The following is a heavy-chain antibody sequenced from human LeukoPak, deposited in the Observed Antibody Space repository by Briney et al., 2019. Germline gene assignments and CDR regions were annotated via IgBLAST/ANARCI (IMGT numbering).Heavy chain of an antibody. Sequence: SETLSLTCTVSGGSISSYYWSWIRQPPGKGLEWIGYIYHSGSTYYNPSLKSRVTISVDRSKNQFSLKLSSVTAADTAVYYCARAKPLGVWGQGTLVTVSS. J-gene: IGHJ4*02. CDR1: GGSISSYY. V-gene: IGHV4-59*12. CDR3: ARAKPLGV. CDR2: IYHSGST. D-gene: IGHD2-8*01.